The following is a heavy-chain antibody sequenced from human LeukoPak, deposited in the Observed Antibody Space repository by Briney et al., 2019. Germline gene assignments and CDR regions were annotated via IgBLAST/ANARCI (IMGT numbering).Heavy chain of an antibody. D-gene: IGHD3-10*01. CDR3: ARALDYYGSGSPYYYGMDV. Sequence: GGSLRLSCAASGFTFSSYAMSWVRQAPGKGLEWVSAISGSGGSTYYADSVKGRFTISRENAKNSLYLQMNSLRAGDTAVYYCARALDYYGSGSPYYYGMDVWGQGTTVTVSS. CDR1: GFTFSSYA. J-gene: IGHJ6*02. V-gene: IGHV3-23*01. CDR2: ISGSGGST.